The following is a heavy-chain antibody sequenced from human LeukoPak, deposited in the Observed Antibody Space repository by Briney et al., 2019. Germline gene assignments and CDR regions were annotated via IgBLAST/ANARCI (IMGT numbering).Heavy chain of an antibody. V-gene: IGHV3-23*01. J-gene: IGHJ6*03. CDR3: AKDVLRFLERPNNHITYYYYYMDV. CDR1: GFTFSSYA. D-gene: IGHD3-3*01. CDR2: ISGSGGST. Sequence: GGSLRLSCAASGFTFSSYAMSWVRQAPGKGLEWVSAISGSGGSTYYADSVKGRFTISRDNSKNTLYLQMNSLRAEDTAVYYCAKDVLRFLERPNNHITYYYYYMDVWGKGTTVTVSS.